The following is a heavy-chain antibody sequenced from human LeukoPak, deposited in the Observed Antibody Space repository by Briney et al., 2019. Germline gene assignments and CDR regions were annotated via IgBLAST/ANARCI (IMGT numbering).Heavy chain of an antibody. Sequence: GGSLRLSCAASGFTFSSYSMNWVRQAPGKGLEWVSSISSSSSYIYYADSVKGRFTISRDNAKNSLYLQMNSLRAEDTAVYYCAIALPSYSSSWYGGFSVGGFDYWGQGTLVTVSS. CDR1: GFTFSSYS. V-gene: IGHV3-21*01. CDR3: AIALPSYSSSWYGGFSVGGFDY. CDR2: ISSSSSYI. J-gene: IGHJ4*02. D-gene: IGHD6-13*01.